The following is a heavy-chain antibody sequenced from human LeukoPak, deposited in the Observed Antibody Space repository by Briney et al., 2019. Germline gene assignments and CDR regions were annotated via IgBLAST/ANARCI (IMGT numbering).Heavy chain of an antibody. D-gene: IGHD3-3*01. Sequence: GGSLRLSCAASGFTFSNYDMHWVRQATGKGLEWVSGIDTAGDTYYPDSVKGRFTISRDNSKNTLYLQMNSLRAEDTAVYYCARGEDYDFWSGSYYGMDVWGQGTTVTVSS. V-gene: IGHV3-13*01. CDR2: IDTAGDT. J-gene: IGHJ6*02. CDR3: ARGEDYDFWSGSYYGMDV. CDR1: GFTFSNYD.